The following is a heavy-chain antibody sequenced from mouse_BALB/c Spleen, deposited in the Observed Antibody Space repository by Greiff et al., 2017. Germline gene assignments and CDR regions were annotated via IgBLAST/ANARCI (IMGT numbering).Heavy chain of an antibody. Sequence: VKLVESGPGLVAPSQSLSITCTVSGFSLTSYGVHWVRQPPGKGLEWLGVIWAGGSTNYNSALMSRLSISKDNSKSQVFLKMNSLQTDDTAMYYCARDSSYRYYAMDYWGQGTSVTVSS. V-gene: IGHV2-9*02. CDR1: GFSLTSYG. CDR3: ARDSSYRYYAMDY. D-gene: IGHD2-14*01. CDR2: IWAGGST. J-gene: IGHJ4*01.